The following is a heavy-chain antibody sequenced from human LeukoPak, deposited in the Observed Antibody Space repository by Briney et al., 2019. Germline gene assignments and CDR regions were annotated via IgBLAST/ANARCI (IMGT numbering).Heavy chain of an antibody. CDR3: NTFDDFWSGYYNPDY. J-gene: IGHJ4*02. Sequence: PGGSLRLSCTASGFTFGDYAMSWVRQAPGKGLEWVGFIRSKAYGGTTEYAASVKGRFTISRDDSKSIAYLQMNSLKTEDTAVYYCNTFDDFWSGYYNPDYWGQGTLVTVSS. V-gene: IGHV3-49*04. CDR1: GFTFGDYA. CDR2: IRSKAYGGTT. D-gene: IGHD3-3*01.